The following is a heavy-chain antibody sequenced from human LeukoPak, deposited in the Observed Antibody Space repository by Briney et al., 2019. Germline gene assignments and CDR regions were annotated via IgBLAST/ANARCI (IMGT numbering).Heavy chain of an antibody. CDR3: ATETEMSAHNALDL. J-gene: IGHJ3*01. V-gene: IGHV3-48*03. CDR2: FGSTRNSI. CDR1: GFTVSSFE. D-gene: IGHD5-24*01. Sequence: PGGSLRLSCAASGFTVSSFEMNWVRQAPGKALEWISYFGSTRNSITYADSVKGRFIMSRDNAKNSVSLQMNSLRAEDTALYYCATETEMSAHNALDLWGQGTMVTVSS.